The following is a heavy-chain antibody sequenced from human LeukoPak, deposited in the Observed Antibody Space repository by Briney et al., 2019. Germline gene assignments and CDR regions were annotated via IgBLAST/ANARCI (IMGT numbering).Heavy chain of an antibody. J-gene: IGHJ3*02. CDR3: ARGRSEWSLRSDAFDI. CDR2: ISAYHGNT. Sequence: VSVKVSCKASGYTFTGYYMHWVRQAPGQGLEWMGWISAYHGNTNYAQKLQGRVTMTTDTSTSTAYMELRSLRSDDTAVYYCARGRSEWSLRSDAFDIWGQGTMVTVSS. CDR1: GYTFTGYY. V-gene: IGHV1-18*04. D-gene: IGHD3-3*01.